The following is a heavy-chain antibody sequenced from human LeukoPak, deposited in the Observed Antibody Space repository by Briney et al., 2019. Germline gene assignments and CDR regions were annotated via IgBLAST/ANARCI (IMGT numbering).Heavy chain of an antibody. J-gene: IGHJ4*02. CDR1: GFTFDDYA. D-gene: IGHD1-26*01. CDR3: AKDISYSGRYSVFDY. V-gene: IGHV3-9*01. Sequence: QAGGSLRLSCAASGFTFDDYAMHWVRQAPGKGLEWVSGISWNSGSIGYADSVKGRFTISRDNAKNSLYLQMNSLRAEDTALYYCAKDISYSGRYSVFDYWGQGTLVTVSS. CDR2: ISWNSGSI.